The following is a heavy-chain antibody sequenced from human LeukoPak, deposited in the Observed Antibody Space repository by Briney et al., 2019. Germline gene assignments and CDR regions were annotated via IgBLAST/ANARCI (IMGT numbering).Heavy chain of an antibody. CDR3: ARRGDYGDYWFDP. CDR1: GYSFTSYW. D-gene: IGHD4-17*01. CDR2: IYPGDSDT. V-gene: IGHV5-51*01. Sequence: GESLKISCKGSGYSFTSYWIGWVRQMPGKGLEWMGIIYPGDSDTRYSPPFQGQVTTLVDKSISTAYLQWSNLKASDTAMYYCARRGDYGDYWFDPWGQGTLVTVSS. J-gene: IGHJ5*02.